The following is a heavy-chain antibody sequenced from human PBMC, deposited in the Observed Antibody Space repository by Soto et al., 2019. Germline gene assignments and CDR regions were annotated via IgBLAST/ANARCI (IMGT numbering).Heavy chain of an antibody. CDR1: GGSISSGGYY. Sequence: SETLSLTCTVSGGSISSGGYYWSWIRQHPGKGLEWIGYIYYSGSTYYNPSLKSRVTISVDTSKNQFSLKLSSVTAADTAVYYCARVGDANWNSAYFYYYMDVWGKGTTVTVSS. J-gene: IGHJ6*03. CDR3: ARVGDANWNSAYFYYYMDV. V-gene: IGHV4-31*03. D-gene: IGHD1-7*01. CDR2: IYYSGST.